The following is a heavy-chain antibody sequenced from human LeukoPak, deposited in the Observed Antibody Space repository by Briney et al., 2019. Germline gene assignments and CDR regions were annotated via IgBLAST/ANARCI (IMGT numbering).Heavy chain of an antibody. J-gene: IGHJ4*02. CDR3: ARRRYDWGGDFAN. D-gene: IGHD3-16*01. CDR1: GFTVSSYA. Sequence: GGSLRLSCAASGFTVSSYAMGWVRQAPGKGLEWVSAIGGGGTLYYADSVKGRFSISRDISKNTLLLQMNSLRAEDTAVYYCARRRYDWGGDFANWGQGTLATVSS. CDR2: IGGGGTL. V-gene: IGHV3-23*01.